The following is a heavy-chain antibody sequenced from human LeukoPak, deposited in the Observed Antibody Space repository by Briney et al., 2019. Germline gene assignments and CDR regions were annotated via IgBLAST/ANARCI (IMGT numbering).Heavy chain of an antibody. CDR1: GFTFSSYA. Sequence: PGGSLRLSCAASGFTFSSYAMSWVRQAPGKGLEWVSAISGSGGSTYYADSVKGRFTISRDNSKNTLYLQMNSLRAEDTAVYYCAKGSCGWYRFNWFDPWGQGTLVTVSS. CDR3: AKGSCGWYRFNWFDP. D-gene: IGHD6-19*01. V-gene: IGHV3-23*01. J-gene: IGHJ5*02. CDR2: ISGSGGST.